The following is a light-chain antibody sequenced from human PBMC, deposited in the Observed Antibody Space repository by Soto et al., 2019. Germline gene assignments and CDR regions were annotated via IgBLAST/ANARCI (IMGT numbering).Light chain of an antibody. CDR1: SSNIGSNY. CDR2: RNN. J-gene: IGLJ1*01. CDR3: AAWDTSRRGYV. V-gene: IGLV1-47*01. Sequence: QSVLTQPPSASGTPGQRVTISCSGTSSNIGSNYVYCYQQHSGTAPNNLMFRNNQRPSGVPYRFSCSTSGTSASLAISGVLSDDEAADYCAAWDTSRRGYVFGTGTKVTVL.